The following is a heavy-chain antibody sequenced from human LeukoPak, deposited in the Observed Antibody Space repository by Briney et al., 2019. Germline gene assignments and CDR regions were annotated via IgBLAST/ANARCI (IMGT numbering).Heavy chain of an antibody. CDR2: IKKDGSQK. V-gene: IGHV3-7*01. D-gene: IGHD2-15*01. Sequence: GGSLRLSCAASGFTFSSYSMNWVRQAPGKGLEWVANIKKDGSQKYYVDSVKGRFTISRDNAKNSVYLQMNSLRVEDTAVYYCARGSVVDEGLPDYWGQGTLVTVSS. CDR1: GFTFSSYS. J-gene: IGHJ4*02. CDR3: ARGSVVDEGLPDY.